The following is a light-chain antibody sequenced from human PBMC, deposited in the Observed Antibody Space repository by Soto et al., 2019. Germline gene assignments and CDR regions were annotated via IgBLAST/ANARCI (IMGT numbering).Light chain of an antibody. CDR1: SSDVGGYNY. CDR3: SSYTSSSTRV. V-gene: IGLV2-14*01. Sequence: QSALTQPASVSGSPGQSITISCTGTSSDVGGYNYVSWYQQHPGKAPKLMIYDVSNRPSGVSNRFSGSKSGNTASLTISGLQAEYEAGYYCSSYTSSSTRVFGGGTKLTVL. CDR2: DVS. J-gene: IGLJ2*01.